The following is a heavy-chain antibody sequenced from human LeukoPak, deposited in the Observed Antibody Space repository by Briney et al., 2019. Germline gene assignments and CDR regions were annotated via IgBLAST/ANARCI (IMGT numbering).Heavy chain of an antibody. D-gene: IGHD3-3*01. J-gene: IGHJ4*02. CDR1: GYTLTSYG. CDR2: ISAYNGNT. CDR3: ARDVFWNDFWSSSDYYFDY. Sequence: ASVKVSCKASGYTLTSYGISWVRQAPGQGLEWMGWISAYNGNTNYAQKLQGRVTMTTDTSTSTAYMELRSLRSDDTAVYYCARDVFWNDFWSSSDYYFDYWGQGTLVTVSS. V-gene: IGHV1-18*01.